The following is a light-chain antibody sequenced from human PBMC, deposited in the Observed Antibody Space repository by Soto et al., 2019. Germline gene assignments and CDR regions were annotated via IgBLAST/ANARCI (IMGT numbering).Light chain of an antibody. CDR1: QSVSSSY. Sequence: VSTQSPATLSLSPGERASLSRRASQSVSSSYLAWYQQKPGQAPRLLIYGASSRATGIPDRFSGSGSGTDFTLTISRLEPEDFAVYYCQQYGSSPRTFGQGTKVDI. CDR2: GAS. V-gene: IGKV3-20*01. CDR3: QQYGSSPRT. J-gene: IGKJ1*01.